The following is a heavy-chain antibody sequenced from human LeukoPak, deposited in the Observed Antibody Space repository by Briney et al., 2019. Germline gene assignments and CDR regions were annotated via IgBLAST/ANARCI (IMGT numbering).Heavy chain of an antibody. Sequence: PGGSLRLSCAASGFTFSSYAMHWVRQAPGKGLEWVGRIKSKTDGGTTDYAAPVKGRFTISRDDSKNTLYLQMNSLKTEDTAVYYCTTNNYYDSSGYYYPFDYWGQGTLVTVSS. CDR1: GFTFSSYA. CDR3: TTNNYYDSSGYYYPFDY. J-gene: IGHJ4*02. D-gene: IGHD3-22*01. V-gene: IGHV3-15*07. CDR2: IKSKTDGGTT.